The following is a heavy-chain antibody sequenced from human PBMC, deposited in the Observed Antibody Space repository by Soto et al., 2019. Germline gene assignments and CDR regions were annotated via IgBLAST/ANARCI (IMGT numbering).Heavy chain of an antibody. Sequence: QVQLQQWGAGLLKPSETLSLTCAVYGGSFSGYYWSWIRQPPGKGLEWIGEINHSGSTKYNPSLKSRVTISGTTSKTHFPLRLSSGPAPNPLYFYGARGGLRVYARLDSWGQGTLVT. CDR3: ARGGLRVYARLDS. CDR2: INHSGST. D-gene: IGHD2-8*01. CDR1: GGSFSGYY. J-gene: IGHJ5*01. V-gene: IGHV4-34*01.